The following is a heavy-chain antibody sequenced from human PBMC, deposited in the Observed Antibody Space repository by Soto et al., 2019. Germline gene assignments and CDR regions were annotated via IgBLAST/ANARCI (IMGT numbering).Heavy chain of an antibody. Sequence: QLQLQESGPGQVRPSETLSLTCIVSGVSVTSYTWSWVRQPAKKGLEWIGRVFSSVSATYNPSLKSRVGISMATAETRISLKLDSVTAADAGVYFCARDGMTTGDTWGPGTLVTVSS. V-gene: IGHV4-4*07. J-gene: IGHJ4*02. D-gene: IGHD2-21*02. CDR2: VFSSVSA. CDR1: GVSVTSYT. CDR3: ARDGMTTGDT.